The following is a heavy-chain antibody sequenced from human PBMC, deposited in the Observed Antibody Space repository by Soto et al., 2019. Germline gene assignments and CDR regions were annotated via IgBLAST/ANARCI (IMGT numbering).Heavy chain of an antibody. V-gene: IGHV3-23*01. CDR1: GFTFSSYA. J-gene: IGHJ1*01. Sequence: PGGSLRLSCAASGFTFSSYAMSWVRQAPGKGLEWVSAISGSGGSTYYADSVKGRFTISRDNSKNTLYLQMNSLRAEDTAVYYCARVDNSGTYKLQHWGQGTLVTVSS. CDR2: ISGSGGST. D-gene: IGHD1-26*01. CDR3: ARVDNSGTYKLQH.